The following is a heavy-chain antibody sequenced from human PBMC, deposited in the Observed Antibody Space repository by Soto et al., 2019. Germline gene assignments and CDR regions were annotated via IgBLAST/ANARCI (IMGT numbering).Heavy chain of an antibody. CDR2: IYYSGST. J-gene: IGHJ6*02. V-gene: IGHV4-59*08. CDR3: ARLNGYCVSTGCHGYYGMDV. CDR1: GGSVSSYC. Sequence: SETLSRTCTVSGGSVSSYCWSWIRQPTGKGLEWIGYIYYSGSTNYHPSLLSRVTISADTSMNEFSLRLSSVTAADTAVYYCARLNGYCVSTGCHGYYGMDVWGQGTTVTVSS. D-gene: IGHD2-2*03.